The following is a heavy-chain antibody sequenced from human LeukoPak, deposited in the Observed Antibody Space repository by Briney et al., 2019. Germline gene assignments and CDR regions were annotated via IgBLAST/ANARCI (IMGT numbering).Heavy chain of an antibody. V-gene: IGHV3-21*06. CDR1: GFTFSDYD. CDR3: GRAFPPLRTSSAGDL. Sequence: GGSLRLSCSASGFTFSDYDMNWIRQAPGKGLKWISAISGRSSHTYYGDSVKGRFSISRDNAKNLLYLQMNGLGAEDTAVYYCGRAFPPLRTSSAGDLWGQGTLVTVSS. D-gene: IGHD3-16*01. J-gene: IGHJ4*02. CDR2: ISGRSSHT.